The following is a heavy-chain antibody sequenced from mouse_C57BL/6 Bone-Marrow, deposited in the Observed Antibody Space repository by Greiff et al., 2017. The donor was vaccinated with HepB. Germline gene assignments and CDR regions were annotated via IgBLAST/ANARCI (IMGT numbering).Heavy chain of an antibody. CDR2: IYPRSGNT. J-gene: IGHJ3*01. CDR3: ARSLGGLFAY. CDR1: GYTFTSYG. V-gene: IGHV1-81*01. D-gene: IGHD3-3*01. Sequence: QVHVKQSGAELARPGASVKLSCKASGYTFTSYGISWVKQRTGQGLEWIGEIYPRSGNTYYNEKFKGKATLTADKSSSTAYMELRSLTSEDSAVYFCARSLGGLFAYWGQGTLVTVSA.